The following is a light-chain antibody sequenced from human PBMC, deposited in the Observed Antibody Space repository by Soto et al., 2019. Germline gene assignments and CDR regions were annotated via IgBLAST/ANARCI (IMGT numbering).Light chain of an antibody. CDR2: DTS. Sequence: QAVGTKEPSLTVAPGGTVTLTCGSSTGAVTSGHYPYWFQQKPGQAPRTLIYDTSNKHSWTPARFSGSLLGGKAALTLSGAQPEDEAEYYCLLSYSGARVRVFGTGTKVTVL. V-gene: IGLV7-46*01. CDR1: TGAVTSGHY. J-gene: IGLJ1*01. CDR3: LLSYSGARVRV.